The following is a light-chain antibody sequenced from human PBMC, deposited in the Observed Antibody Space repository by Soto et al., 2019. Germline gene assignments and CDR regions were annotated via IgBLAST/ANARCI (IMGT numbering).Light chain of an antibody. V-gene: IGLV2-14*01. J-gene: IGLJ3*02. Sequence: QSALTQPASESGSPGQSITICCTGTSSDVGTYNYVSWYQQHPGKAPKLMIYEVSNRPSGVSNRFSGSKSGNTASLTISGLQAEDEADYYCSSYTSSSTLGVFGGGTKLTV. CDR2: EVS. CDR3: SSYTSSSTLGV. CDR1: SSDVGTYNY.